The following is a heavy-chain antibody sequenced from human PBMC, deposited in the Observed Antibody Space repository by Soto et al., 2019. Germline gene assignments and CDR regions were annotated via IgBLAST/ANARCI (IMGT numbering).Heavy chain of an antibody. D-gene: IGHD4-4*01. CDR2: VYYSGST. CDR1: GGSISSYY. J-gene: IGHJ6*02. CDR3: ARSNPGAGYYYGMDV. Sequence: SETLSLTCTVSGGSISSYYWSWIRQSPGKGPEWIGYVYYSGSTNYNPSLKSRVTISVDTSKNQFSLKLSSVTAVDTAVYYCARSNPGAGYYYGMDVWGQGTTVTVSS. V-gene: IGHV4-59*12.